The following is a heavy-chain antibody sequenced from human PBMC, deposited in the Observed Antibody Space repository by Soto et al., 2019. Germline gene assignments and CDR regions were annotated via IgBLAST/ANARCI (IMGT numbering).Heavy chain of an antibody. CDR3: AKASGDSTRRYYYGMDV. Sequence: GGSLRLSCAASGFTFSNYAMTWVRQPPGKGLEWVSGSSGSGDITYYADSVKGRFTIYRDNSKNTLYLQLNSLRAEDTAVYYCAKASGDSTRRYYYGMDVWGQGTTVTVSS. CDR2: SSGSGDIT. D-gene: IGHD1-26*01. J-gene: IGHJ6*02. V-gene: IGHV3-23*01. CDR1: GFTFSNYA.